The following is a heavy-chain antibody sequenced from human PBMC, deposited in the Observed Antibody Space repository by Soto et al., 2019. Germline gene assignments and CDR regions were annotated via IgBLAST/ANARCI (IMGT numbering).Heavy chain of an antibody. CDR1: GGSFSGYY. J-gene: IGHJ6*02. CDR2: INHSGST. Sequence: PSETLSLTCAVYGGSFSGYYWSWIRQPPGKGLEWIGEINHSGSTNYNPPLKSRVTISVDTSKNQSSLKLSSVTAADTAVYYCARGASYIIDYYGMDVWGQGTTVTVSS. D-gene: IGHD1-26*01. V-gene: IGHV4-34*01. CDR3: ARGASYIIDYYGMDV.